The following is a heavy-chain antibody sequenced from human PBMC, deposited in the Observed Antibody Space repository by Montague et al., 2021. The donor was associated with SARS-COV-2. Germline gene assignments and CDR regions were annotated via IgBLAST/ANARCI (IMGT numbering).Heavy chain of an antibody. CDR2: INHSGST. CDR3: ARFLRRVVPAATGHWEKNYLDRFMDV. Sequence: SETLSLTCAVYGGSLSDYYWSWIRQPPGKGLEWIGEINHSGSTNXXPSLKSRVTISVDTSKNQFSLKLSSVTAADTAVYYCARFLRRVVPAATGHWEKNYLDRFMDVWGQGTTGTVSS. D-gene: IGHD2-2*01. J-gene: IGHJ6*02. CDR1: GGSLSDYY. V-gene: IGHV4-34*01.